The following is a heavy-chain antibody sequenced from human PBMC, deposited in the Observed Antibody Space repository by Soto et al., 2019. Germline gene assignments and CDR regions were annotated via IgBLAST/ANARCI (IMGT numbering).Heavy chain of an antibody. J-gene: IGHJ3*02. V-gene: IGHV3-7*03. CDR2: LKQDGSMK. CDR3: ARETGGYRSGDAFDI. D-gene: IGHD6-19*01. CDR1: GFTFSSYW. Sequence: GGSLRLSCAASGFTFSSYWMSWVRQAPGKGLEWVANLKQDGSMKYYVDSVKGRFTISRDNAKNSLYLQMNSLRAEDTAVYYCARETGGYRSGDAFDIWGQGTMVTV.